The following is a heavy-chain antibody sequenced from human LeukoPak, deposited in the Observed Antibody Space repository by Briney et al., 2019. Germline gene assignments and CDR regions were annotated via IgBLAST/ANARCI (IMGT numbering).Heavy chain of an antibody. J-gene: IGHJ5*02. CDR1: GYTFSTSG. CDR3: ARGGSGTYFYSTFDP. CDR2: IGGSNDNT. V-gene: IGHV1-18*04. D-gene: IGHD3-10*01. Sequence: ASVKVSCKASGYTFSTSGINWVRQAPGQGLEWMGWIGGSNDNTNYAQKFQERVTMTTDTSTTTAYMELRSLRSDDTAVYYCARGGSGTYFYSTFDPWGQGALVTVSS.